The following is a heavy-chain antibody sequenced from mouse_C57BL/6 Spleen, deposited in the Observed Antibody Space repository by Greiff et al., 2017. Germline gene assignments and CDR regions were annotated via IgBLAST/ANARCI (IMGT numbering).Heavy chain of an antibody. J-gene: IGHJ1*01. CDR2: IYPGDGDT. V-gene: IGHV1-82*01. CDR1: GYAFSSSW. Sequence: QVQLQQSGPELVKPGASVKISCKASGYAFSSSWMNWVKQRPGQGLEWIGRIYPGDGDTNYNGKFKGKATLTADKSSSTAYMRLSSLTAEDVEVYVCAREDDFGYFDVWGQGTTLTVSS. D-gene: IGHD2-12*01. CDR3: AREDDFGYFDV.